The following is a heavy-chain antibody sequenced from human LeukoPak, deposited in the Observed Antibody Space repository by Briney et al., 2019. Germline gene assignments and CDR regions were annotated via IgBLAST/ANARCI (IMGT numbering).Heavy chain of an antibody. V-gene: IGHV3-7*01. CDR3: ASLKNSGWGNAFHF. Sequence: GGSLRLSCAASGFTFSSYWMSWVRQAPGKGLEWVAKIKQDGSEKYYVDSVKGRFTISRDNANNSLYLQMNSLRAEDTAVYYCASLKNSGWGNAFHFWGQGTMVTVSS. CDR1: GFTFSSYW. CDR2: IKQDGSEK. D-gene: IGHD6-19*01. J-gene: IGHJ3*01.